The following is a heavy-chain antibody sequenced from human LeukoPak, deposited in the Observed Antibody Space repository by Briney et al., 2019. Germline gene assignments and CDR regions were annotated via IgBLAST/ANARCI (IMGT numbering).Heavy chain of an antibody. J-gene: IGHJ4*02. CDR1: GGSFSGYY. Sequence: SETLSLTCAVYGGSFSGYYWSWIRQPPGKGLEWIGEINHSGSTNYNPSLKSRVTISVDTSRNQFSLKLSSVTAADTAVYYCARGSSAARRYFDYWGQGTLVTVSS. V-gene: IGHV4-34*01. CDR2: INHSGST. D-gene: IGHD6-6*01. CDR3: ARGSSAARRYFDY.